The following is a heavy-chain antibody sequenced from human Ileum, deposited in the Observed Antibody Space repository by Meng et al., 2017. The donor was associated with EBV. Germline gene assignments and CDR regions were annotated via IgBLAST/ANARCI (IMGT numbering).Heavy chain of an antibody. CDR2: VNYNGDS. Sequence: HVQLQHTGPGLVRPSVTLSLTCTVSGASVTSSGYYWSWLRQSPGKGLEWLGYVNYNGDSTYNTSLKSRVTIFIDTSKKQFYLNLTSATAADTAIYYCARDLRVGGAFDYWGQGTLVTVSS. CDR3: ARDLRVGGAFDY. D-gene: IGHD1-26*01. V-gene: IGHV4-61*08. J-gene: IGHJ4*02. CDR1: GASVTSSGYY.